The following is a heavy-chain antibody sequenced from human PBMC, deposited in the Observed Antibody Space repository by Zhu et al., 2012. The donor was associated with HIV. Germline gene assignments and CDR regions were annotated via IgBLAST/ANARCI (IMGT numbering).Heavy chain of an antibody. V-gene: IGHV4-4*07. D-gene: IGHD6-19*01. CDR3: AREVGAVAGRVYYYGMDV. Sequence: QVQLQESGPGLVKPSETLSLTCTVSGGSISSYYWSWIRQPAGKGLEWIGRIYTSGSTNYNPSLKSRVTMSVDTSKNQFSLKVSSVTAADTAVYYCAREVGAVAGRVYYYGMDVWGPKGTAVTVSS. CDR1: GGSISSYY. J-gene: IGHJ6*01. CDR2: IYTSGST.